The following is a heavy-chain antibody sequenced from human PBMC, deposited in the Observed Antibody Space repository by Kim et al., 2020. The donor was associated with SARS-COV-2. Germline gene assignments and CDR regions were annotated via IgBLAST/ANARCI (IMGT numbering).Heavy chain of an antibody. CDR2: INPNSGGT. D-gene: IGHD2-2*01. CDR1: GYTFTGYY. Sequence: ASVKVSCKASGYTFTGYYMHWVRQAPGQGLEWMGRINPNSGGTNYAQKFQGRVTMTRDTSISTAYMELSRLRSDDTAVYYCAREAYCSSTSCRLVDHNWFDPWGQGTLVTVSS. V-gene: IGHV1-2*06. J-gene: IGHJ5*02. CDR3: AREAYCSSTSCRLVDHNWFDP.